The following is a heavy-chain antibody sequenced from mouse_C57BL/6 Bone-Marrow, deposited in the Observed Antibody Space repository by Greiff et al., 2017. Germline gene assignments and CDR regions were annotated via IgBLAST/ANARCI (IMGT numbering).Heavy chain of an antibody. CDR3: ARLWDGAWFAY. J-gene: IGHJ3*01. CDR2: ISNGGGST. V-gene: IGHV5-12*01. D-gene: IGHD4-1*01. CDR1: GFTFSDYY. Sequence: EVQVVESGGGLVQPGGSLKLSCAASGFTFSDYYMYWVRQTPEKRLEWVAYISNGGGSTYYPDTVKGRFTLSRDNSKNTLYLQMSRLKSEDTAMYYCARLWDGAWFAYWGQGTLVTVSA.